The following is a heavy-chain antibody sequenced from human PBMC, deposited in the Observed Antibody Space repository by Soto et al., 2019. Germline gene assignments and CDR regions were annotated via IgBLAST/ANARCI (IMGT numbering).Heavy chain of an antibody. D-gene: IGHD2-2*01. CDR2: IIPIFGTA. CDR3: ARALCCISTSCPYYFDY. CDR1: GGTFSSYA. J-gene: IGHJ4*02. Sequence: SVKVSCKASGGTFSSYAISWVRQAPGQGLEWMGGIIPIFGTANYAQKFQGRVTITADESTSTAYMELSSLRSEDTAVYYCARALCCISTSCPYYFDYWGQGTLVTVSS. V-gene: IGHV1-69*13.